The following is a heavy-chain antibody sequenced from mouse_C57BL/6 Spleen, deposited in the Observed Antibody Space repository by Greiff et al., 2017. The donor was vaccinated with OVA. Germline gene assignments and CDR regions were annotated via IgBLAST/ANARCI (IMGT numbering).Heavy chain of an antibody. CDR2: IDPETGGT. CDR1: GYTFTDYE. Sequence: VQLQQSGAELVRPGASVTLSCKASGYTFTDYEMHWVKQTPVHGLEWIGAIDPETGGTAYNQTLQGKAILPADNSTSTAYMEPRSLTSEDSAVYYCTIYRGFAYWGQGTLVTVSA. V-gene: IGHV1-15*01. D-gene: IGHD2-1*01. CDR3: TIYRGFAY. J-gene: IGHJ3*01.